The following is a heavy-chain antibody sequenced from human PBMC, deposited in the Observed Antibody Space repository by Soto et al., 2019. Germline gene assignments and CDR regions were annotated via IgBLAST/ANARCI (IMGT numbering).Heavy chain of an antibody. CDR2: IWYDGSNK. V-gene: IGHV3-33*03. CDR3: ARKTHYSYYMDV. Sequence: VQLVESGGGVVQPGRSLRLSCAASGFTFSSYGMHWVRQAPGKGLERVAVIWYDGSNKYYADSVKGRFTISRDNSKNTLYLQMNSLRAEDTAVYYCARKTHYSYYMDVWGKGTTVTVSS. CDR1: GFTFSSYG. J-gene: IGHJ6*03.